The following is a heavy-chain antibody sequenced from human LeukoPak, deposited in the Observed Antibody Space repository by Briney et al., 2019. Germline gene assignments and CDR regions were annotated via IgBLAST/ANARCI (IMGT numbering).Heavy chain of an antibody. J-gene: IGHJ1*01. CDR3: AKRAPSFAEPEYFQH. V-gene: IGHV3-21*04. CDR2: ISSSSSYI. Sequence: GGSLRLSCAASGFTFSSYSMNWVRQAPGKGLEWVSSISSSSSYIYYADSVKGRFTISRDNSKNTLYLQMNSLRAEDTAVYYCAKRAPSFAEPEYFQHWGQGTLVTVSS. D-gene: IGHD2-21*01. CDR1: GFTFSSYS.